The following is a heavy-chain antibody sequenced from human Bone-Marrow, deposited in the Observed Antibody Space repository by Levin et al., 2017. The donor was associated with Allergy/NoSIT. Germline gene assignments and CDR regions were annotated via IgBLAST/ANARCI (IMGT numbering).Heavy chain of an antibody. CDR1: GFTFSSYA. Sequence: PGGSLRLSCAASGFTFSSYAMHWVRQAPGKGLEWVAVISYDGSNQNYADSVEGRFTISRDNSKNTLYLQMNSLRADDTAVYYCARDEWRYCSGSSCYSGFDYWGQGTLVTVTS. CDR3: ARDEWRYCSGSSCYSGFDY. CDR2: ISYDGSNQ. V-gene: IGHV3-30*04. J-gene: IGHJ4*02. D-gene: IGHD2-15*01.